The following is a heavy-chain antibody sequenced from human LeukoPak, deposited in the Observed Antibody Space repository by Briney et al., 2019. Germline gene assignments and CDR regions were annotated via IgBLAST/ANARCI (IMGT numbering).Heavy chain of an antibody. CDR1: GFTFSTYS. D-gene: IGHD5-24*01. Sequence: GGSLRLSCGASGFTFSTYSMNWVRQAPGKGLECLANIKEDGSETYYADSVKGRFTISRDNPKNLLFLQINSLRVEDTAVYYCARETPRRGETRDGYRWGQGTLVTVSS. V-gene: IGHV3-7*01. J-gene: IGHJ4*02. CDR3: ARETPRRGETRDGYR. CDR2: IKEDGSET.